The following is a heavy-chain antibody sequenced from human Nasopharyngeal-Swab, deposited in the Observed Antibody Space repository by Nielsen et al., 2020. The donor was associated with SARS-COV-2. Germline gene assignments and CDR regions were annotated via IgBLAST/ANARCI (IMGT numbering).Heavy chain of an antibody. CDR1: GFTFDESA. Sequence: SLKISCGASGFTFDESAMHWVRQGPGKGLEWVSGISWNSGSIGYADSVKGRFTISRDNAKNFLYLQMDSLRAEDTALYYCVKESSSGYLSFFGLDYWGQGTPVTVSS. V-gene: IGHV3-9*01. J-gene: IGHJ4*02. CDR2: ISWNSGSI. D-gene: IGHD3-22*01. CDR3: VKESSSGYLSFFGLDY.